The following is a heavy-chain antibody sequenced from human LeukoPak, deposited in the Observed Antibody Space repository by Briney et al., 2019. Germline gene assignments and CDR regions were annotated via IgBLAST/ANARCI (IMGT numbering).Heavy chain of an antibody. V-gene: IGHV4-59*01. Sequence: SETLSLTCTVSGDSITDYYWTWIRQPPGKGLEWIGYISYSGSTNYNPSLKSRVTISVDTSKNQFSLKLSSVTAADTAVYFCARVSWFPGTSYYYMDVWGKGTTVTVSS. D-gene: IGHD1-1*01. CDR1: GDSITDYY. CDR2: ISYSGST. J-gene: IGHJ6*03. CDR3: ARVSWFPGTSYYYMDV.